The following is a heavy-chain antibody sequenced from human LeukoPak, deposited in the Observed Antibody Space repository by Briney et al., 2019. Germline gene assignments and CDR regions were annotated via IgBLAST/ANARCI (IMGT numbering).Heavy chain of an antibody. D-gene: IGHD2-15*01. CDR2: IYYSGST. CDR3: ARGVVPGDY. CDR1: GGSISSHY. V-gene: IGHV4-59*11. J-gene: IGHJ4*02. Sequence: SETLSLTCTVPGGSISSHYWSWIRQPPGKGLEWIGYIYYSGSTNYNPSLKSRVTISVDTSKNQFSLKLSSVTAADTAVYYCARGVVPGDYWGQGTLVTVSS.